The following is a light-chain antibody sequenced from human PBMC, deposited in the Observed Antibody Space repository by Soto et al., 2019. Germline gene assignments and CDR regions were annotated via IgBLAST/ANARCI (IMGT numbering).Light chain of an antibody. Sequence: IVLTHSPGTLSFSPGEIATLSFRASQSVSSSYLAWYQQKPGQAPRLLIYGAFIRAAGVPARFSGSGSGTEFTLTISSLQSEDSAVYYCQQYNDWPLTFGGGTKVDIK. CDR2: GAF. J-gene: IGKJ4*01. CDR3: QQYNDWPLT. V-gene: IGKV3-15*01. CDR1: QSVSSSY.